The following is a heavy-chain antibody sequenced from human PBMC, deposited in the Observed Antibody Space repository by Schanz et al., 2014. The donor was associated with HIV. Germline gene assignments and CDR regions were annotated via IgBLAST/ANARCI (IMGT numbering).Heavy chain of an antibody. CDR3: AKPEYDSRGNSQSHFDS. V-gene: IGHV3-30*18. J-gene: IGHJ4*02. CDR1: GFSFDNFG. Sequence: QVQLVESGGGVVQPGRSLRLSCAASGFSFDNFGMHWVRQAPGKGLEWVAVISYDGSNKKYADSVNGRFTISRDNSKNTLSLQMTTLRTEDTAVYYCAKPEYDSRGNSQSHFDSWGQGTLVTVSS. D-gene: IGHD3-22*01. CDR2: ISYDGSNK.